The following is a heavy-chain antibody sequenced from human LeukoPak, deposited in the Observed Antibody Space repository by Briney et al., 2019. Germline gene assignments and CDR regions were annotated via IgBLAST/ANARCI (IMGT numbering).Heavy chain of an antibody. J-gene: IGHJ4*02. V-gene: IGHV4-38-2*02. CDR1: TYSITSDFY. CDR3: ARDLSITMVRGVTFDY. D-gene: IGHD3-10*01. CDR2: IYQTGST. Sequence: PSETLSLTCTVSTYSITSDFYWGWVRQPPGKGLEWIGNIYQTGSTYYNPSLTSRVTMSFDTSKNQFSLKLSSVTAADTAVYFCARDLSITMVRGVTFDYWGQGILITVSS.